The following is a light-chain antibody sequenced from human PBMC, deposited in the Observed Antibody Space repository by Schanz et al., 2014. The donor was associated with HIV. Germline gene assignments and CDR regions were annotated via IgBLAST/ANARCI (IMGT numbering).Light chain of an antibody. CDR3: QQYYTLSRT. CDR1: ESIRSW. Sequence: DIQMTQSPSTLSASIKDRVSITCRASESIRSWLAWYQQKPGKAPHLLIYQSSVLQNGVPSRFSGSGSGTEFTLTISGLQPDDFATYYCQQYYTLSRTFGPGTKV. V-gene: IGKV1-5*03. CDR2: QSS. J-gene: IGKJ1*01.